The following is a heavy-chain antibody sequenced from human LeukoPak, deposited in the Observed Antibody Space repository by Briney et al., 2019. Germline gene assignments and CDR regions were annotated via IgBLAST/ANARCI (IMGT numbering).Heavy chain of an antibody. D-gene: IGHD3-10*01. CDR3: AQGNYYGSGSYRYYFDY. V-gene: IGHV2-70*04. J-gene: IGHJ4*02. CDR2: IDWDDDK. Sequence: SGPALVKPTQTLTLTCTFSGFSLSTRGMRVSWIRQPPGKALEWLARIDWDDDKFYSTSLKTRLTISKDTSKNQVVLTLTNMDPVDTATYYCAQGNYYGSGSYRYYFDYWGQGTLVTVSS. CDR1: GFSLSTRGMR.